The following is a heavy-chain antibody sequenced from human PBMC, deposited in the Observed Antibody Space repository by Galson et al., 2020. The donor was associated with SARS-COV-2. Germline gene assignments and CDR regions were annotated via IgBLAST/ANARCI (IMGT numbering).Heavy chain of an antibody. CDR2: IIPIFGTA. CDR1: GGTFSSYA. J-gene: IGHJ4*02. Sequence: SVKVSCKASGGTFSSYAISWVRQAPGQGLEWMGGIIPIFGTANYAQKFQGRVTITADESTSTAYMELSSLRSEDTAVYYCARDRVGASLAAVYWGQGTLVTVSS. D-gene: IGHD1-26*01. CDR3: ARDRVGASLAAVY. V-gene: IGHV1-69*13.